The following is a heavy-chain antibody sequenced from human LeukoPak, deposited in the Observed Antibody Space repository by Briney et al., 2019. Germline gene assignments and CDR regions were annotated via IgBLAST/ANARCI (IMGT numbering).Heavy chain of an antibody. CDR1: GDSISTNHW. CDR3: ARPESDYGDYLLPVD. D-gene: IGHD4-17*01. CDR2: VFHSGST. V-gene: IGHV4-4*02. Sequence: NPSETLSLTCAVSGDSISTNHWWSWVRQPPGKGLEWIGEVFHSGSTYYNPSLKSRVTISVDTSKNQFSLKLSSVTAADTAVYYCARPESDYGDYLLPVDWGQGTLVTVSS. J-gene: IGHJ4*02.